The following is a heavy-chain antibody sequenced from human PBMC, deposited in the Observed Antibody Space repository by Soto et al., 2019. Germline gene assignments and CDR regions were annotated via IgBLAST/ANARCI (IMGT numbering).Heavy chain of an antibody. CDR1: GFTFSSYW. J-gene: IGHJ1*01. CDR3: ASPSGDFQH. V-gene: IGHV3-74*01. CDR2: INSDGSSA. Sequence: GGSLRLSCAASGFTFSSYWMHWVRQAPGKGLVWVSRINSDGSSASYADSVKGRFAISRNNAKNTLYLQMNSLRAEDTAVYYCASPSGDFQHWGQGTLVTVSS. D-gene: IGHD3-10*01.